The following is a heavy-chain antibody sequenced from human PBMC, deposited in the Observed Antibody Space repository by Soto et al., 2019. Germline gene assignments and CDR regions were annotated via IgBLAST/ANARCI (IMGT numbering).Heavy chain of an antibody. Sequence: GASVKVSCKASGYTFTGYYMHWVRQAPGQGLEWMGWINPNSGGTNYAQKFQGWVTMTRDTSISTAYMELSRLRSDDTAVYYCARIRGYSGYDHDVLAICGQGTMVTVSS. CDR3: ARIRGYSGYDHDVLAI. CDR1: GYTFTGYY. D-gene: IGHD5-12*01. J-gene: IGHJ3*02. V-gene: IGHV1-2*04. CDR2: INPNSGGT.